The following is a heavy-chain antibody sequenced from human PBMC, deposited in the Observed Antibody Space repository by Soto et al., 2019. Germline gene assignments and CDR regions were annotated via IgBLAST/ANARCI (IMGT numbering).Heavy chain of an antibody. CDR3: AQVPDFWSGYYGWLGP. V-gene: IGHV2-5*01. J-gene: IGHJ5*02. Sequence: GSGPTLVNPTQTLTLTCTFSGLSLSTSGVGVGLIRQPPGKALEWLALIYWNDDKRYSPSLNSRLTITNDPSQNQVVLTMTHMDPVDTATYYCAQVPDFWSGYYGWLGPWGKGNMVTVSS. CDR2: IYWNDDK. CDR1: GLSLSTSGVG. D-gene: IGHD3-3*01.